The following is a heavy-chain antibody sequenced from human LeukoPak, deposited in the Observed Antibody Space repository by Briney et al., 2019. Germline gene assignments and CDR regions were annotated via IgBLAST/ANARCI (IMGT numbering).Heavy chain of an antibody. CDR2: ISGYNGNT. D-gene: IGHD1-20*01. J-gene: IGHJ5*02. CDR1: GYTFTNYG. Sequence: ASVKVSCKTSGYTFTNYGINWVRQAPGQGLEWMGWISGYNGNTNYAQKFQGRVTMTTDTSATTAYVDLRNLRSDDTAVYYCARGGGTTMTGTRFDPWGQGTLVTVSS. CDR3: ARGGGTTMTGTRFDP. V-gene: IGHV1-18*01.